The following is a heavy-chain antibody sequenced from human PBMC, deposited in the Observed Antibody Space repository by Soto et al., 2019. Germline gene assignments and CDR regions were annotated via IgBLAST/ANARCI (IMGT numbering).Heavy chain of an antibody. J-gene: IGHJ6*02. CDR3: ALGAGCIDTYCDYYFCNGLDV. D-gene: IGHD1-26*01. Sequence: QAQLVQSGAEVKKPGSSVNVSCKASGDAFDNYAIHWVRQAPGQGLEWMGWIIYYFRKLDYAQKFQGRLKITADNSTSSVFMKMSILRSDDTALYFCALGAGCIDTYCDYYFCNGLDVWCQGTTVNVS. CDR2: IIYYFRKL. CDR1: GDAFDNYA. V-gene: IGHV1-69*06.